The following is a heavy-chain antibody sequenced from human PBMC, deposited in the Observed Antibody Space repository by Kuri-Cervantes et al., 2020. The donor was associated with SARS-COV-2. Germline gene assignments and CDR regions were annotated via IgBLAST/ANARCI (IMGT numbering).Heavy chain of an antibody. J-gene: IGHJ1*01. D-gene: IGHD2-2*01. CDR1: GYTFTSYY. Sequence: ASVQVSCKASGYTFTSYYMHWVRQAPGQGLEWMGIINPSGGSTSYAQKFQGRVTITADESTSTAYMELSSLRSEDTAVYYCASPSPDIVVVPAAHPSPPEEYFQHWGQGTLVTVSS. CDR2: INPSGGST. CDR3: ASPSPDIVVVPAAHPSPPEEYFQH. V-gene: IGHV1-46*01.